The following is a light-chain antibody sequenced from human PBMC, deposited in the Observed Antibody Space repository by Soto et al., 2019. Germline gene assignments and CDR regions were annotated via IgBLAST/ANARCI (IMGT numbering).Light chain of an antibody. CDR3: GTWESSRNWV. J-gene: IGLJ3*02. Sequence: QSVLTQSPSVSAAPGQTVTISCSGTTSNIGNNYVSWYQLLPDTAPKLLIYDNIKRPSGIPDRFSGSKSGKSATLVITGLQAGDEADYYCGTWESSRNWVFGGGTKLTVL. V-gene: IGLV1-51*01. CDR1: TSNIGNNY. CDR2: DNI.